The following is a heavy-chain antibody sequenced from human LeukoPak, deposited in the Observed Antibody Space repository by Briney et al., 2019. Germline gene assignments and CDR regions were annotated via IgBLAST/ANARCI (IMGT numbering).Heavy chain of an antibody. Sequence: GGSLRLSCAASGFTFNSYGMHWVRQAPGKGLEWVSAISGSGGSTYYADSVKGRFTISRDNSKNTLYLQMNSLRAEDTAVYYCARGPGYYDSSGYFGNWGQGTLVTVSS. CDR3: ARGPGYYDSSGYFGN. V-gene: IGHV3-23*01. D-gene: IGHD3-22*01. CDR2: ISGSGGST. CDR1: GFTFNSYG. J-gene: IGHJ4*02.